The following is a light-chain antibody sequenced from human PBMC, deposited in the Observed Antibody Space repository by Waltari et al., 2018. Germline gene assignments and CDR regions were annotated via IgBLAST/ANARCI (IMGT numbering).Light chain of an antibody. CDR1: QTLLYSSNNKNY. J-gene: IGKJ5*01. V-gene: IGKV4-1*01. CDR2: LAA. Sequence: DIVMTQSPDSLAVSRGERATINCKSSQTLLYSSNNKNYLAWYQQKPGQPPKLLIYLAAARESGVPDRFSGSGSGTDFTLTISSLQAEDVAVYYCQQYYSTPPTFGQGTRLEIK. CDR3: QQYYSTPPT.